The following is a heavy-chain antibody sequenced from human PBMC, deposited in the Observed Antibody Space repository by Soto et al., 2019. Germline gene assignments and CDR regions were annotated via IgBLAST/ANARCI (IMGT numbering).Heavy chain of an antibody. D-gene: IGHD3-3*01. CDR1: GYTFTSYG. V-gene: IGHV1-18*04. Sequence: QVQLVQSGAEVKKPGASVKVSCKASGYTFTSYGISWVRQAPGQGLEWMGWISAYNGNTNYAQKLQGRVTMTTDTATSAADMELRSLRSDDTAGYYCARDYDSNNGFDPWGQGTLVTVSS. CDR3: ARDYDSNNGFDP. J-gene: IGHJ5*02. CDR2: ISAYNGNT.